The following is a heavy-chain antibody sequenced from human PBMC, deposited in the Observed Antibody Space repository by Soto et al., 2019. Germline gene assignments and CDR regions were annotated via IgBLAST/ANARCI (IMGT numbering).Heavy chain of an antibody. J-gene: IGHJ6*03. V-gene: IGHV4-59*01. CDR3: AGEVGIVVVPAAIRYYYYYMDV. D-gene: IGHD2-2*01. Sequence: TSETLSLTCTVSGGSISSYYWSWIRQPPGKGLEWIGYIYYSGSTNYNPSLKSRVTISVDTSKNQFSLKLSSVTAADTAVYYCAGEVGIVVVPAAIRYYYYYMDVWGKGTTVTVSS. CDR2: IYYSGST. CDR1: GGSISSYY.